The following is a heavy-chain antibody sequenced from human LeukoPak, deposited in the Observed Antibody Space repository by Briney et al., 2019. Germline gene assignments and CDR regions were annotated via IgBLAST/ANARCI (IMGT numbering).Heavy chain of an antibody. CDR3: ARHGRVRGVFDY. D-gene: IGHD3-10*01. J-gene: IGHJ4*02. CDR1: GGSISSYY. V-gene: IGHV4-59*08. Sequence: PSETLSLTCTVSGGSISSYYWSWIRQPPGKGLEWIGYIYCSGSTNYNPSLKSRVTISVDTSRNQFSLKLSSVTAADTAVYYCARHGRVRGVFDYWGQGTLVTVSS. CDR2: IYCSGST.